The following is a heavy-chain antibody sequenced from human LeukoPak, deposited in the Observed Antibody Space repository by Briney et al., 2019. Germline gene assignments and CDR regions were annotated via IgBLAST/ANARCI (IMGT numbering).Heavy chain of an antibody. CDR3: ARHQVTYSDTWYRHLDL. D-gene: IGHD6-13*01. CDR2: IKEDGTQK. J-gene: IGHJ2*01. Sequence: GGSLRLSCAASGFTFNKSWMSWVRQAPGKGPEWVANIKEDGTQKYYVDSVRGRFTISRDNAENSLYLQMNSLRAEDTAVYYCARHQVTYSDTWYRHLDLWGRGTLVTVSS. CDR1: GFTFNKSW. V-gene: IGHV3-7*01.